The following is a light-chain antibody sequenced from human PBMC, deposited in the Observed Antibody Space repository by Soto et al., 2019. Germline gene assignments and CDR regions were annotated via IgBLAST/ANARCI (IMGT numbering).Light chain of an antibody. CDR2: SNS. CDR3: AAWDDSLSGVV. Sequence: QSVLTQPPSASGTPGQRVTISCSGSSSNIGSNSVHWYQQLPGTAPKLLIYSNSQRPSGVPERISGSKSGTSASLAISGLRSEDESYYYCAAWDDSLSGVVFGGGTKLTVL. CDR1: SSNIGSNS. V-gene: IGLV1-47*01. J-gene: IGLJ2*01.